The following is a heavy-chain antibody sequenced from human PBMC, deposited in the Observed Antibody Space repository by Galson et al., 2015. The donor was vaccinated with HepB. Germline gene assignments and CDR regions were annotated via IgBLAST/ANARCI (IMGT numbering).Heavy chain of an antibody. D-gene: IGHD2/OR15-2a*01. V-gene: IGHV1-69*06. Sequence: SVKVSCKASGGTFSSYTISWVRQAPGQGLEWMGGIIPIFGTTNYAQKFQGRVTITADKSTSTAYMELSSLRPEDTAVYNCASASFIEYRKTRSEDAFDIWGQGTMVTVSS. CDR3: ASASFIEYRKTRSEDAFDI. J-gene: IGHJ3*02. CDR1: GGTFSSYT. CDR2: IIPIFGTT.